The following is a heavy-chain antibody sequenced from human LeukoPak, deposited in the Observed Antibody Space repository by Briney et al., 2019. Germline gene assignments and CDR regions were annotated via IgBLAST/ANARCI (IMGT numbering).Heavy chain of an antibody. J-gene: IGHJ4*02. CDR2: SGSGGST. V-gene: IGHV3-23*01. Sequence: PGGSLRLSCAASGFTFSSYAMSWVRQTPEKGLEWVSGSGSGGSTYNADSVKGRFTISRDNFKNTLYLQMNSLRAEDTAVYYCANIAPEYSSSWNYFDYWGQGTLVTVSS. CDR1: GFTFSSYA. CDR3: ANIAPEYSSSWNYFDY. D-gene: IGHD6-13*01.